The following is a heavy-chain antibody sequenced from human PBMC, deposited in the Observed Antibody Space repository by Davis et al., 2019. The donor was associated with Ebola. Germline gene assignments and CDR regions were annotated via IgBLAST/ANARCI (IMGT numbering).Heavy chain of an antibody. V-gene: IGHV4-4*02. D-gene: IGHD1-26*01. CDR2: IYHSGST. J-gene: IGHJ4*02. Sequence: MPGGSLRLSCAVSGGSISSSNWWSWVRQPPGKGLEWIGEIYHSGSTNYNPSLKSRVTISVDKSKNQFSLKLSSVTAADTAVYYCARDQGWDLRPDYWGQGTLVTVSS. CDR1: GGSISSSNW. CDR3: ARDQGWDLRPDY.